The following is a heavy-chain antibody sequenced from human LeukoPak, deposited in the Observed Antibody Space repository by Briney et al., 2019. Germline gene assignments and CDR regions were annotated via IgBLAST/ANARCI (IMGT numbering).Heavy chain of an antibody. J-gene: IGHJ4*02. V-gene: IGHV1-69*05. CDR3: AVVVTPGG. CDR1: GGAFSSYA. D-gene: IGHD4-23*01. CDR2: IIPIFGTA. Sequence: GASVKVSCKASGGAFSSYAISWVRQAPGQGLEWMGGIIPIFGTANYAQKFQGRVTITTDESTSTAYMELSSLRSEDTAVYYCAVVVTPGGWGQGTLVTVSS.